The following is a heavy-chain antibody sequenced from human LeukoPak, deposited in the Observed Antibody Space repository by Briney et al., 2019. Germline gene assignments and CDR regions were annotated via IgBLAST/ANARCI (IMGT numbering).Heavy chain of an antibody. CDR3: ARTSADYDSSGYYEVGLFDY. J-gene: IGHJ4*02. D-gene: IGHD3-22*01. CDR1: GGSISSYY. CDR2: IYYSGST. Sequence: SETLSLTCTVSGGSISSYYWSCIRQPPGKGLEWIGYIYYSGSTNYNPSLKSRVTISVDTSNNQFSLKLSSVTAADTAVYYCARTSADYDSSGYYEVGLFDYWGQGTLVTVSS. V-gene: IGHV4-59*01.